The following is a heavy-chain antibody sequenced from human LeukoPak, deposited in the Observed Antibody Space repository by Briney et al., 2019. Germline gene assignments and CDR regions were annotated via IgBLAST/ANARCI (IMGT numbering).Heavy chain of an antibody. CDR1: GYTFTSYG. J-gene: IGHJ4*02. V-gene: IGHV1-18*01. CDR2: ISAYNGNT. Sequence: ASVKVSCKASGYTFTSYGISWVRQAPGQGLEWMGWISAYNGNTNYAQKLQGRVTMTTDTSTSTAYMELRSLRSDDTAVYYCARDGIVVVNGGEEDYWGQGTLVTVSS. D-gene: IGHD3-22*01. CDR3: ARDGIVVVNGGEEDY.